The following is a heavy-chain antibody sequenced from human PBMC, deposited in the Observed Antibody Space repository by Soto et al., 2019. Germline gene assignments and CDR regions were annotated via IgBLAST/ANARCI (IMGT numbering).Heavy chain of an antibody. J-gene: IGHJ6*02. Sequence: PSETLSLTCTVSGGSISSGGYYWSWIRQHPGKGLEWIGYIYYSGSTYYNPSLKSRVTISVDTSKNQFSLKLSSVTAADTAVYYCARVNQQQTHPIEDGMDVWGQGTTVTVSS. CDR3: ARVNQQQTHPIEDGMDV. D-gene: IGHD6-13*01. CDR2: IYYSGST. CDR1: GGSISSGGYY. V-gene: IGHV4-31*03.